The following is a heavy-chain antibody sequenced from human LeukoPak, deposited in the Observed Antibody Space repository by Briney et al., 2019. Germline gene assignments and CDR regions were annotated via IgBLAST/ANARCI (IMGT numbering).Heavy chain of an antibody. Sequence: PGGSLRLSCAASGFTFSDYYMSWIRQAPGKGLEWVSYISSSSSYTNYADSVKGRFTISRDNAKNSLYLQMNSLRAEDTAVYYCARATYSSSWYRYYYYGMDVWGQGTTVTVS. CDR3: ARATYSSSWYRYYYYGMDV. D-gene: IGHD6-13*01. CDR1: GFTFSDYY. V-gene: IGHV3-11*06. J-gene: IGHJ6*02. CDR2: ISSSSSYT.